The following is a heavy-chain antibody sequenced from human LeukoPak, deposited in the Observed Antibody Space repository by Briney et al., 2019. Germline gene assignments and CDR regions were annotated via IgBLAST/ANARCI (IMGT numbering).Heavy chain of an antibody. CDR3: ARGYSSGWKVGINRFDP. Sequence: GGSLRLSCAASGFTFSSYGMHWVRQAPGKGLEWVAVIWYDGSNKYYADSVKGRFTISRDNSKNTLYLQMNSLRAEDTAVYYCARGYSSGWKVGINRFDPWGQGTLVTVSS. V-gene: IGHV3-33*01. CDR1: GFTFSSYG. J-gene: IGHJ5*02. D-gene: IGHD6-19*01. CDR2: IWYDGSNK.